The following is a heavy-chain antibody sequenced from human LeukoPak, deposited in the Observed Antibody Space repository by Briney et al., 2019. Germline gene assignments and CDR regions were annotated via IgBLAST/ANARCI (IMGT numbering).Heavy chain of an antibody. J-gene: IGHJ5*02. D-gene: IGHD3-3*01. CDR3: APLDFWVPST. V-gene: IGHV1-24*01. CDR2: FDPEYGET. CDR1: GYTLNELS. Sequence: RRASVKVSCKVSGYTLNELSIHWVRQAAGKGLEWMGGFDPEYGETDYAQKFQGRVTMAEDTSTDTAYMELSSLRSEDTAVYYCAPLDFWVPSTWGQGTLVTVSS.